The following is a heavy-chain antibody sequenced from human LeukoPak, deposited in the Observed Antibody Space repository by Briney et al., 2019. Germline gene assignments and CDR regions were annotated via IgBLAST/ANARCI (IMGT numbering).Heavy chain of an antibody. CDR2: ISGSGGSP. Sequence: GGSLRLSCAASGFTFSSYALSWVRQAPGKGLEWVSAISGSGGSPYHADSVKGRFSISGDNAKNTLYLQMNSLRVEDTAVYYCARGRPHGNDYWGQGTLVTVSS. V-gene: IGHV3-23*01. CDR1: GFTFSSYA. D-gene: IGHD4-23*01. CDR3: ARGRPHGNDY. J-gene: IGHJ4*02.